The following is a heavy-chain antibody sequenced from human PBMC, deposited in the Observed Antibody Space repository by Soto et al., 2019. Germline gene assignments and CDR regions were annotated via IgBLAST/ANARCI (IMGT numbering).Heavy chain of an antibody. D-gene: IGHD6-13*01. V-gene: IGHV1-2*02. Sequence: ASVKVSCKASGYPLTAKYLHWVRQAPGQGLEWMGWINPSSGGTKEAQKFRGRVTMTRDTSISAAYMELSRLTSDDTAVYYCAKGGSSWTEWFDPWGQGTLVTVSS. CDR3: AKGGSSWTEWFDP. CDR1: GYPLTAKY. J-gene: IGHJ5*02. CDR2: INPSSGGT.